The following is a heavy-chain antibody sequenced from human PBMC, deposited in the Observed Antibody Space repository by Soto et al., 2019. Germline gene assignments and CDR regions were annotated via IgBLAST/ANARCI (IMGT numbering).Heavy chain of an antibody. J-gene: IGHJ6*02. V-gene: IGHV4-4*02. CDR1: GGSISSSNW. CDR3: ARVSGSYYYGMDV. D-gene: IGHD1-26*01. CDR2: IYHSGST. Sequence: QVQLQESGPGLVKPSGTLSLTCAVSGGSISSSNWWSWVRQPPGKGLEWIGEIYHSGSTNYNPSLKSRDTISVDKSKNQYSLKLGSVTAADTAVYYCARVSGSYYYGMDVWGQGTTVTVSS.